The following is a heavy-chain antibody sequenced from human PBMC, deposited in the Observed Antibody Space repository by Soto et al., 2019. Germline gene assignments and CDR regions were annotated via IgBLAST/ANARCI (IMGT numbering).Heavy chain of an antibody. CDR2: ISDRSSYI. CDR1: GFTFDRYS. J-gene: IGHJ4*02. V-gene: IGHV3-21*01. Sequence: EVQLVESGGGLVKPGGSLRLSCAASGFTFDRYSMNWVRQTPGKGLEWVSSISDRSSYIYYADSLKGRFTISRDNTKNSLYLQMTSVRAEDTAVYYCVRQTTVVPYYFDYWGQGTMVTVSS. CDR3: VRQTTVVPYYFDY. D-gene: IGHD4-17*01.